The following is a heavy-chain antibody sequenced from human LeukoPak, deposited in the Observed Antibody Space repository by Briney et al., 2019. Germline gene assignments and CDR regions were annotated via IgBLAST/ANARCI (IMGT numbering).Heavy chain of an antibody. Sequence: PGGSLRLSCAASGFTFSSYAMSWVRQAPGKGLEWVSAISGSGGSTYYADSAKGRFTISRDNSKNTLYLQMNSLRAEDTAVYYCAKIVLRFLEWLPPPPDANYFDYWGQGTLVTVSS. D-gene: IGHD3-3*01. CDR3: AKIVLRFLEWLPPPPDANYFDY. J-gene: IGHJ4*02. V-gene: IGHV3-23*01. CDR2: ISGSGGST. CDR1: GFTFSSYA.